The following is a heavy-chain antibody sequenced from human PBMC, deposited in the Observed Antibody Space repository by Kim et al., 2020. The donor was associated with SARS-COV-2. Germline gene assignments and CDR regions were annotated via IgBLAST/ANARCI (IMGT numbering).Heavy chain of an antibody. CDR3: ARDPSRGYNYYYYYGMDV. CDR2: ISSSSSYI. J-gene: IGHJ6*02. V-gene: IGHV3-21*01. Sequence: GGSLRLSCAASGFTFSSYSMNWVRQAPGKGLEWVSSISSSSSYIYYADSVKGRFTISRDNAKNSLYLQMNSLRAEDTAVYYCARDPSRGYNYYYYYGMDVWGQGTTVTVSS. D-gene: IGHD3-22*01. CDR1: GFTFSSYS.